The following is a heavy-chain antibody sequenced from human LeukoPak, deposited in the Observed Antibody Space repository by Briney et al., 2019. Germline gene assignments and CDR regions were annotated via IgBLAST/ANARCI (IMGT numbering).Heavy chain of an antibody. CDR2: ISGGSSFI. D-gene: IGHD6-19*01. CDR1: GFTFSSYS. Sequence: WGSLSLSCAASGFTFSSYSMIWVRQAPGKGLEWVSYISGGSSFIYYVDSVKGRFTISRDYAKNSLYLQMNRLRAEDTAVYYCARDLGYSSGPNYWGQGTRVTLSS. J-gene: IGHJ4*02. CDR3: ARDLGYSSGPNY. V-gene: IGHV3-21*01.